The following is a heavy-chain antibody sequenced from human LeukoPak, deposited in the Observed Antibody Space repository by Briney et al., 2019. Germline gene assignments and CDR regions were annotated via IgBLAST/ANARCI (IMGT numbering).Heavy chain of an antibody. CDR1: GYTFTSYG. D-gene: IGHD3-10*01. Sequence: ASVKVSCKASGYTFTSYGISWVRQAPGQGLEWMGWISAYNGNTNYAQKLQGRVTMTTDTSTSTAYMELRSLRSDDTAVYYCARGGGDLVLLWFGEFYFDYWGQGTLVTVSS. V-gene: IGHV1-18*01. J-gene: IGHJ4*02. CDR2: ISAYNGNT. CDR3: ARGGGDLVLLWFGEFYFDY.